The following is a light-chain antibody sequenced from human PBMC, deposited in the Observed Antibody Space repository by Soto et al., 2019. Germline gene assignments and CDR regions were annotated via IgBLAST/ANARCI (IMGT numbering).Light chain of an antibody. CDR2: AAS. J-gene: IGKJ1*01. Sequence: DIQMTQSPSSVSASVGDRVTITCRASQTISTNLAWYQQKPGKAPKLLIYAASSLQSGVPPRFSGSGSGTDFTLTITSLQPEDFATYYCQQYYSFPPTFGQGTKVDIK. CDR3: QQYYSFPPT. CDR1: QTISTN. V-gene: IGKV1-16*01.